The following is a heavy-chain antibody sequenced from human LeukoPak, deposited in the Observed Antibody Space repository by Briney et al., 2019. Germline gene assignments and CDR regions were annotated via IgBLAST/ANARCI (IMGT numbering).Heavy chain of an antibody. Sequence: SQTLSLTCTVSGGPISSGSYYWSWIRQPAGKGLEWIGRIYTSGSTNYNPSLKSRVTISVDTSKNQFSLKLSSVTAADTAVYYCARVPPLYCSGGSCYSEYWGQGTLVTVSS. CDR3: ARVPPLYCSGGSCYSEY. CDR2: IYTSGST. V-gene: IGHV4-61*02. J-gene: IGHJ4*02. CDR1: GGPISSGSYY. D-gene: IGHD2-15*01.